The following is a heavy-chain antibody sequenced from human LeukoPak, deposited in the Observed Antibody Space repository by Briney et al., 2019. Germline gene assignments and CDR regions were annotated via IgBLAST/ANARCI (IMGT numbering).Heavy chain of an antibody. V-gene: IGHV3-9*01. CDR3: AKDISTDYYDSSGLDY. J-gene: IGHJ4*02. CDR1: GFTFDDYA. Sequence: GRSLRLSCAASGFTFDDYAMHWVRQAPGKGLEWVSGISWNSGSIGCADSVKGRFTISRDNAKNSLYLQMNSLRAEDTALYYCAKDISTDYYDSSGLDYWGQGTLVTVSS. CDR2: ISWNSGSI. D-gene: IGHD3-22*01.